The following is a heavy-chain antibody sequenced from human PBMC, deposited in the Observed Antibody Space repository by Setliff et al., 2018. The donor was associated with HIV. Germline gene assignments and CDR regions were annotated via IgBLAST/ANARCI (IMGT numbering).Heavy chain of an antibody. CDR3: AKTSVGATGLYAFDI. Sequence: SETLSLTCTVSGGSISSGSYYWSWIRQPAGKGLEWIGHIYTSGSTNYNPSLKSRVTISVDKSKNQFSLKLSSVTAADTAVYYCAKTSVGATGLYAFDIWGQGTMVT. CDR1: GGSISSGSYY. V-gene: IGHV4-61*09. J-gene: IGHJ3*02. D-gene: IGHD1-26*01. CDR2: IYTSGST.